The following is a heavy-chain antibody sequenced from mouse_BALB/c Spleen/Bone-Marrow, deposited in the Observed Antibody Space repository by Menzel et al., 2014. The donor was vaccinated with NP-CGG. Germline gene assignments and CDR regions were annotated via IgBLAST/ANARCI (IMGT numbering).Heavy chain of an antibody. CDR1: GFSLTSYG. CDR2: IWAGGST. CDR3: ASPIYYDYPLFAY. V-gene: IGHV2-9*02. Sequence: VKLEESGPGLVSPSQRLSITCTVSGFSLTSYGLHWVRQPPGKGLEWLGVIWAGGSTNYNSALMSRLSISKDNSKSQVFLKMNSLQTDDTAMYYCASPIYYDYPLFAYWGQGTLVTVSA. J-gene: IGHJ3*01. D-gene: IGHD2-4*01.